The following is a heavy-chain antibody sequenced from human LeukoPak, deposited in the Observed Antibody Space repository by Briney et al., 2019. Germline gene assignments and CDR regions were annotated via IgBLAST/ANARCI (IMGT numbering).Heavy chain of an antibody. CDR2: INHSGST. Sequence: SETLSLTCVVYGGSFSGYYWSWIRQPPGKGLEWIGEINHSGSTNYNPSLKSRVTKSVDTSKNQFSLKLNSVTAADRAVYYCARGWATVTTTVAFDIWGQGTMVTVSS. CDR1: GGSFSGYY. J-gene: IGHJ3*02. D-gene: IGHD4-17*01. CDR3: ARGWATVTTTVAFDI. V-gene: IGHV4-34*01.